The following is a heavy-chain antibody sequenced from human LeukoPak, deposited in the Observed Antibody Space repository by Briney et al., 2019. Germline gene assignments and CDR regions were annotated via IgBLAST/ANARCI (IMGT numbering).Heavy chain of an antibody. D-gene: IGHD3-22*01. J-gene: IGHJ6*02. CDR3: ARDKLYYYDSSGYPSHYYYYYGMDV. V-gene: IGHV3-48*03. Sequence: PGGSLRLSCAASGFTFSSYEMNWVRQAPGKGLEWVSYISSSGSTIYYADSVKGRFTISRDNAKNSLYLQMNSLKAEDTAVYYCARDKLYYYDSSGYPSHYYYYYGMDVWGQGTTVTVSS. CDR1: GFTFSSYE. CDR2: ISSSGSTI.